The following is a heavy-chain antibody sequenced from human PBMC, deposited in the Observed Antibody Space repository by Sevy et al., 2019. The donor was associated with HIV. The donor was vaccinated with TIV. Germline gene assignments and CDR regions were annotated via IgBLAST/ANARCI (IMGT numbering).Heavy chain of an antibody. CDR1: GFTFSSYQ. V-gene: IGHV3-48*03. D-gene: IGHD2-2*01. CDR2: ISTSGTTI. Sequence: GGSLRLSCAASGFTFSSYQMNWVRQAPGKGLEWVSYISTSGTTIYYADSVKGRFTISRDNAKNSLYLQMNSLRAEDTAVYYCARAREFVPAHFDYWGQGTLVTVSS. J-gene: IGHJ4*02. CDR3: ARAREFVPAHFDY.